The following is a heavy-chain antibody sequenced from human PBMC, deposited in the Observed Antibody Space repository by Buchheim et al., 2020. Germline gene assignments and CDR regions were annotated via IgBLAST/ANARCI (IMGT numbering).Heavy chain of an antibody. CDR1: GFTFSSYE. CDR2: ISSSGSTI. Sequence: EVQLVESGGGLVQPGGSLRLSCAASGFTFSSYEMNWVRQAPGKGLEWVSYISSSGSTIYYADSVKGRFTISRDNAKNSPYLQMNSLRAEDTAVYYCARDPRYCSGGSCYPDYWGQGTL. V-gene: IGHV3-48*03. J-gene: IGHJ4*02. CDR3: ARDPRYCSGGSCYPDY. D-gene: IGHD2-15*01.